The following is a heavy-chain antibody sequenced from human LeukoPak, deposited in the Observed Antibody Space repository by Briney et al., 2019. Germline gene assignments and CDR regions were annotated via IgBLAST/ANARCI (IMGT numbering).Heavy chain of an antibody. CDR2: IWYDGGNK. Sequence: PGGSLRLSCAASGFTFSSYGMHWVRQAPGKGLEWVAVIWYDGGNKYYPDSVKGRFTISRDNSKNTLYLQMNSLRAEDTAVYYCAKGEKVVVNFDYWGQGTLVTVSS. V-gene: IGHV3-33*06. CDR1: GFTFSSYG. J-gene: IGHJ4*02. D-gene: IGHD2-15*01. CDR3: AKGEKVVVNFDY.